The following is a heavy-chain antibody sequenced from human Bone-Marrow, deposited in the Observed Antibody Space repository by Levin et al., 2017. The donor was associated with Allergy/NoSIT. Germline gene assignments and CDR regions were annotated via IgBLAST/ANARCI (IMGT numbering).Heavy chain of an antibody. Sequence: ETLSLTCAASGFTVSSSYMTWVRQVPGKGLEWLSVIYGGGTTYYADSVEGRFTISIDNAKNTLYLQMNSLRVEDTAVYYCARAHGFGEFQSWFDSWGQGTLVTVSS. CDR1: GFTVSSSY. CDR3: ARAHGFGEFQSWFDS. V-gene: IGHV3-53*01. CDR2: IYGGGTT. D-gene: IGHD3-10*01. J-gene: IGHJ5*01.